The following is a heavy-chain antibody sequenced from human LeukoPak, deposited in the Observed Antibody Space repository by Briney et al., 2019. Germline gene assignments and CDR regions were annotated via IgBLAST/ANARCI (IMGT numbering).Heavy chain of an antibody. CDR2: ISGYNGNA. CDR1: GYSFNTYG. D-gene: IGHD3-10*01. CDR3: ARGGQRFGELFDYFDY. V-gene: IGHV1-18*01. Sequence: ASVKVSCKASGYSFNTYGISWVRQAPGQGLEWMGWISGYNGNANYAQKFQGRLTMTTDTSTSTAYMELRSLRPDDTAVYYCARGGQRFGELFDYFDYWGQGALVTVSS. J-gene: IGHJ4*02.